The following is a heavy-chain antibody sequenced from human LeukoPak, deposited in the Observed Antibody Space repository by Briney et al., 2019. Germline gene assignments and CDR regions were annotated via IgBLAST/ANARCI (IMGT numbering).Heavy chain of an antibody. CDR3: ASYGSGTQYIPWHFHH. D-gene: IGHD3-10*01. V-gene: IGHV4-34*01. Sequence: SETLSLTCAVYGGSFSGYYWSWIRQPPGKGLEWIGEINHSGSTNYNPSLKSRVTISVDTSKNQFSLKLSSVTAADTAVYYCASYGSGTQYIPWHFHHWGQGTLVTVSS. J-gene: IGHJ1*01. CDR1: GGSFSGYY. CDR2: INHSGST.